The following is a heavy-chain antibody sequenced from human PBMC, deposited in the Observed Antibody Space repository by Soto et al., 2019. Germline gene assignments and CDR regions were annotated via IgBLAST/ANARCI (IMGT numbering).Heavy chain of an antibody. V-gene: IGHV3-21*01. Sequence: GGSLRLSCAASGFTFSSYSMNWVRQAPGKGLEWVSSISSSSSYIYYADSVKGRFTISRDNAKNSLYLQMNSLRAEDTAVYYCARDSIGSQWLVPLPFDYWGQGTLVTVSS. CDR2: ISSSSSYI. CDR3: ARDSIGSQWLVPLPFDY. CDR1: GFTFSSYS. D-gene: IGHD6-19*01. J-gene: IGHJ4*02.